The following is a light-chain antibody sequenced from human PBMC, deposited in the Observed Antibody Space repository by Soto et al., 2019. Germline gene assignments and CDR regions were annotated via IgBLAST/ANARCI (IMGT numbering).Light chain of an antibody. Sequence: IVMTQSQATLSLSPGDSPPLSCRASQSVSSNLAWHQQKPGQAPRILMYDASTRATGISARFSGSGSGTEFTLTISSLQSEDFAVYYCQQYHNWPITFGQARRLEI. CDR1: QSVSSN. V-gene: IGKV3-15*01. CDR3: QQYHNWPIT. J-gene: IGKJ5*01. CDR2: DAS.